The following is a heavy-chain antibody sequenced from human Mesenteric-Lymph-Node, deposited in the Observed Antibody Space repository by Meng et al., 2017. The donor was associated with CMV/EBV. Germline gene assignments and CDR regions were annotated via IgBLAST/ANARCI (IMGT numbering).Heavy chain of an antibody. J-gene: IGHJ4*02. CDR2: IQYDGSGK. V-gene: IGHV3-30*02. CDR3: ARGGYDFWSGYGGWAYYFDY. Sequence: GGSLRLSCAACGLTFSNYGMHWVRQAPGKGLEWVASIQYDGSGKFYANSVKGRFSISRDNAKNSLYLQMNSLRAEDTAVYYCARGGYDFWSGYGGWAYYFDYWGQGTLVTVSS. CDR1: GLTFSNYG. D-gene: IGHD3-3*01.